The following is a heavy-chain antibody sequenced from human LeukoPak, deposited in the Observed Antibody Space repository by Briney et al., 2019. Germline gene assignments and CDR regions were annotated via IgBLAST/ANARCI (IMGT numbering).Heavy chain of an antibody. CDR1: GFTFSDYG. CDR3: ARATKYSSGWPSDYYYYYMDV. CDR2: IKQDGSEK. D-gene: IGHD6-19*01. Sequence: PGGSLRLSCAASGFTFSDYGMHWVRQAPGKGLEWVANIKQDGSEKYYVDSVKGRFTISRDNAKNSLYLQMNSLRAEDTAVYYCARATKYSSGWPSDYYYYYMDVWGKGTTVTVSS. V-gene: IGHV3-7*01. J-gene: IGHJ6*03.